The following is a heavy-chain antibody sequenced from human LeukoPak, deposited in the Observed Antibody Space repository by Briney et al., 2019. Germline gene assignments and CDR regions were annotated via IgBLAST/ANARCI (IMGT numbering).Heavy chain of an antibody. V-gene: IGHV1-2*02. D-gene: IGHD6-19*01. CDR1: GYTFTGYY. CDR2: INPNSGGT. CDR3: ARVEYSSGWYVDY. J-gene: IGHJ4*02. Sequence: ASVKVSCKASGYTFTGYYMHWLRQAPGQGLEWMGWINPNSGGTNYAQKFQGRVTMTRDTSISTAYMELSRLRSDDTAVYYCARVEYSSGWYVDYWGQGTLVTVSS.